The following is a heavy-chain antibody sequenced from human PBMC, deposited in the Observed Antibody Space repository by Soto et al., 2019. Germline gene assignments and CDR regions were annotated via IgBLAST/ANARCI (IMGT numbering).Heavy chain of an antibody. V-gene: IGHV3-23*01. CDR2: ISGGGGTT. Sequence: VQLLESGGGLVQPGGSLRLSCAASGFTFSSHVMNWVRQAPGTRLEWVAAISGGGGTTYYGDSVEGRFTMSRDNSKNTLYLQMNSLRTEDTAVYYCARGPRAPPPHDYGMDAWGQVTTVTVAS. J-gene: IGHJ6*02. CDR3: ARGPRAPPPHDYGMDA. CDR1: GFTFSSHV.